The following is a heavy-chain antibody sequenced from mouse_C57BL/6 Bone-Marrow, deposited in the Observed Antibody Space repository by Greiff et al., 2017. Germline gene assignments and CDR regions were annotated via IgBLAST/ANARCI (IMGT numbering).Heavy chain of an antibody. CDR1: GYSFTDYN. CDR3: ARSVFYYSNYGFAY. J-gene: IGHJ3*01. D-gene: IGHD2-5*01. CDR2: INPNYGTT. Sequence: EVQLQQSGPELVKPGASVKISCKASGYSFTDYNMNWVKQSNGKSLEWIGVINPNYGTTSYNQKFKGKATLTVDQSSSTAYMQLNSLTAAYSAVYYCARSVFYYSNYGFAYWGQGTLVTVSA. V-gene: IGHV1-39*01.